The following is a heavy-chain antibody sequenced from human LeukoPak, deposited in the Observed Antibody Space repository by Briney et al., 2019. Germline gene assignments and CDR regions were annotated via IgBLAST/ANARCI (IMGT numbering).Heavy chain of an antibody. CDR3: AGGPTRHSPHPYFDF. CDR2: INPSSGDT. CDR1: GYTFIDYC. J-gene: IGHJ4*01. V-gene: IGHV1-2*02. D-gene: IGHD4-11*01. Sequence: ASVKVSCKSSGYTFIDYCIHWVRQAPGQGLQWMGWINPSSGDTNYAQTFQGRVTMTRDTSINTAFMELSRLTSDDTAMYFCAGGPTRHSPHPYFDFWGQGTLVTVSS.